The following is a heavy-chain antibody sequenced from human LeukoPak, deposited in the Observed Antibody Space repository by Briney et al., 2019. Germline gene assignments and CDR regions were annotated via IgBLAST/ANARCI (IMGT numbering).Heavy chain of an antibody. CDR3: ARETSTYYDFWSGYLSFDP. V-gene: IGHV1-69*04. CDR2: IIPILGIA. Sequence: SVKVSCKASGGTFSSYAISWVRQAPGQGLEWMGRIIPILGIANYAQKFQGRVTITADKSTSTAYMELRSLRSDDTAVYYCARETSTYYDFWSGYLSFDPWGQGTLVTVSS. D-gene: IGHD3-3*01. J-gene: IGHJ5*02. CDR1: GGTFSSYA.